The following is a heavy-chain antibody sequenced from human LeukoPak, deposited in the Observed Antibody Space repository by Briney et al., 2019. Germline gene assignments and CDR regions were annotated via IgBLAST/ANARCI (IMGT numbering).Heavy chain of an antibody. Sequence: GGSLRYSCVASGFTFISYWMTWVRQAPGKGLEWVAQISQDGTESYSVDSVRGRFTISRDNAKNSVYLQMNSLRPEDTAVYYCARDSTGTVFDLWGQGTLVTVSS. CDR2: ISQDGTES. D-gene: IGHD1-1*01. J-gene: IGHJ4*02. CDR3: ARDSTGTVFDL. CDR1: GFTFISYW. V-gene: IGHV3-7*04.